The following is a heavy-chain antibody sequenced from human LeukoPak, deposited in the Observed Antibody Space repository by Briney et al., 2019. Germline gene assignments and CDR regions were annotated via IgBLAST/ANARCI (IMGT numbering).Heavy chain of an antibody. CDR3: ARENGRSYFDY. J-gene: IGHJ4*02. V-gene: IGHV3-7*01. CDR1: GFTFRSHW. Sequence: GGSLRLSCAASGFTFRSHWMSWVRQAPGEGLEWLANIKDDGSEKYYVDSVKGRFTISRDNANNSLYLQLSSLRVEDTAVYYCARENGRSYFDYWGQGTLVTVSS. D-gene: IGHD2-8*01. CDR2: IKDDGSEK.